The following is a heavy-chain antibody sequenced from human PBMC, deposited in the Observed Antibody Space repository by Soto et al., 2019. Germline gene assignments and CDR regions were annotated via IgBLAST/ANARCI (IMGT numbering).Heavy chain of an antibody. CDR3: AKEGRYYDSSGYSPFDY. CDR1: GFTFSSYG. V-gene: IGHV3-30*18. CDR2: ISYDGSNK. J-gene: IGHJ4*02. D-gene: IGHD3-22*01. Sequence: QVQLVESGGGVVQPGRSLRLSCAASGFTFSSYGMHWDRQAPGKGLEWVAVISYDGSNKYYADSVKGRFTISRDNSKNTLYLQMNSLRAEDTAVYYCAKEGRYYDSSGYSPFDYWGQGTLVTVSS.